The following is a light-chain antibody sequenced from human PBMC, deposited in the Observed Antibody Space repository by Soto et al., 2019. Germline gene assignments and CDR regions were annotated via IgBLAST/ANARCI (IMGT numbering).Light chain of an antibody. CDR1: SSNIGNKY. J-gene: IGLJ2*01. V-gene: IGLV1-47*01. Sequence: QSVLTQPPSASGTPGQRVTLSCSGSSSNIGNKYVYWYQQFPGTAPKLLMYRNNQRPSGVPGRFSGSKSGTSASLDISGRRSEDEAEYYCAAWDAGVGGPAFGGGTKLTVL. CDR3: AAWDAGVGGPA. CDR2: RNN.